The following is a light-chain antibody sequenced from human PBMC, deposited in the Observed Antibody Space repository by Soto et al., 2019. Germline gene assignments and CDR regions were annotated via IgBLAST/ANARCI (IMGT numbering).Light chain of an antibody. CDR3: QQYYTPLWT. CDR1: QSVLYSSNNKNY. V-gene: IGKV4-1*01. CDR2: WAS. Sequence: DIVMTQSPDSLAVSLGERATINCKSSQSVLYSSNNKNYLAWYQQKPGQPPKLLIDWASTRESGVPDRFNGSGSGTDFTLTISSLQAEDVAVYYCQQYYTPLWTFGQGTKVEIK. J-gene: IGKJ1*01.